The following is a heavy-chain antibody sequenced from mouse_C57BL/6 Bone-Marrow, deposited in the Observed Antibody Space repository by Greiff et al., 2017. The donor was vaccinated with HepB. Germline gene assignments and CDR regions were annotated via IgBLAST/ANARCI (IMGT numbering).Heavy chain of an antibody. CDR3: ARWDSSGTGAMDY. CDR1: GYSITSDY. CDR2: ISYSGST. J-gene: IGHJ4*01. Sequence: EVKVVDSGPGLAKPSQTLSLTCSVTGYSITSDYWNWIRKFPGNKLEYMGYISYSGSTYYNPSLKSRISITRDTSKNQYYLQLNSVTTEDTATYYCARWDSSGTGAMDYWGQGTSVTVSS. V-gene: IGHV3-8*01. D-gene: IGHD3-2*02.